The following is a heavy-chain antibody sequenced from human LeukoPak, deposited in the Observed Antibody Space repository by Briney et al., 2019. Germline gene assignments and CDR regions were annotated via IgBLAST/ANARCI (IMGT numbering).Heavy chain of an antibody. CDR2: ISASGSFI. D-gene: IGHD6-19*01. CDR3: AKESGYGRGWDNFDF. CDR1: GFTFSNYD. J-gene: IGHJ4*02. Sequence: GGSLRLSCAATGFTFSNYDMNWVRQAPGKGLEWVSAISASGSFIYYADSVKGRFTISRDNSKNTLYLQMNSLRTGDTAVYYCAKESGYGRGWDNFDFWGQGTLVTVSS. V-gene: IGHV3-23*01.